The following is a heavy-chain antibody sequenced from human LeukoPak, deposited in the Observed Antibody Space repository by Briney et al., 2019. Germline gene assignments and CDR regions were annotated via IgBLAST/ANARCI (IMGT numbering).Heavy chain of an antibody. CDR2: MTYDGSKR. V-gene: IGHV3-30*02. CDR1: GFTFSSYG. Sequence: GGSLRLSCVVSGFTFSSYGMHWVRQAPGKGLEWVAFMTYDGSKRPYADSVKGRFTISRDNSKNTLYLQMDGLRPEDTAVYYCVPRKEWSCYMDVWGKGTTVTVSS. CDR3: VPRKEWSCYMDV. D-gene: IGHD3-3*01. J-gene: IGHJ6*03.